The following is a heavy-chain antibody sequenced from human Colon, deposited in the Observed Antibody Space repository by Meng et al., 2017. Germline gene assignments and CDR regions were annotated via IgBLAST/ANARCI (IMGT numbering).Heavy chain of an antibody. D-gene: IGHD3-10*01. V-gene: IGHV1-2*06. CDR3: AGGINYYGSGSSYYYYCGMDV. CDR2: INPNSGGT. J-gene: IGHJ6*02. Sequence: ASALVFCKASGYTIIGYYMHWLLHAPGQGLEWMVRINPNSGGTNYAQKFQGRVTMTRDTSINTAYMELSRLRSEDTAVYYCAGGINYYGSGSSYYYYCGMDVWGQGTTVTVSS. CDR1: GYTIIGYY.